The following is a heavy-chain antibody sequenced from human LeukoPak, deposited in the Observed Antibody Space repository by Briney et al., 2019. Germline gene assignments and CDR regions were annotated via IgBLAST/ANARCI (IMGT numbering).Heavy chain of an antibody. CDR3: ARGDHYGGKDY. CDR1: GGSISSYY. V-gene: IGHV4-59*01. J-gene: IGHJ4*02. CDR2: IYYSGST. D-gene: IGHD4-23*01. Sequence: PSETLSLTCTVSGGSISSYYWSWIRQPPGKGPEWIGYIYYSGSTNYNPSLKSRVTISVDTSKNQFSLKLSSVTAADTAVYYCARGDHYGGKDYWGQGTLVTVSS.